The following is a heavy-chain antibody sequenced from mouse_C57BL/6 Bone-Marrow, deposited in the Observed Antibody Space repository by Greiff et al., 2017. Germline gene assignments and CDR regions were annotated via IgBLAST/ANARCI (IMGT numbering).Heavy chain of an antibody. CDR2: IYPRDGST. J-gene: IGHJ1*03. D-gene: IGHD1-1*01. Sequence: QVQLKQSGPELVKPGASVKLSCKASGYTFTSYDINWVKQRPGQGLEWIGWIYPRDGSTKYNEKFKGKATLTVDTSSSTEYMELHSLTSEDSAVFFCARDYGSSYWYFDVWGTGTTVTVSS. CDR1: GYTFTSYD. V-gene: IGHV1-85*01. CDR3: ARDYGSSYWYFDV.